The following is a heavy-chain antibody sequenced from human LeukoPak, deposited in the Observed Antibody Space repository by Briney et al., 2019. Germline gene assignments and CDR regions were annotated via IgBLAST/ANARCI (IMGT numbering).Heavy chain of an antibody. D-gene: IGHD6-19*01. CDR3: VRHRTGIAVAGTAFDI. CDR2: IYHSGST. CDR1: GGSISSSNW. J-gene: IGHJ3*02. V-gene: IGHV4-4*02. Sequence: TSETLSLTCAVSGGSISSSNWWSWVRQPPGKGLEWIGEIYHSGSTNYNPSLKSRVTISVDTSKNQFSLKLSSVTAADTAVYYCVRHRTGIAVAGTAFDIWGQGTMVTVSS.